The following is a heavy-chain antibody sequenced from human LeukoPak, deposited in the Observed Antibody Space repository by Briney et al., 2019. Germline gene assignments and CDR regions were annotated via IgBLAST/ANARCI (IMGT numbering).Heavy chain of an antibody. CDR3: AKNMIVVVITSDDAFDI. Sequence: GGSLRLSCAASGFSFITYAMSWVRQAPGKGLEWVSGISRSGNYIYYADSVKGRFTISRDDAKKSLYLQMNSLRAEDSAVYYCAKNMIVVVITSDDAFDIWGQGTMVTVSS. CDR2: ISRSGNYI. D-gene: IGHD3-22*01. V-gene: IGHV3-21*01. J-gene: IGHJ3*02. CDR1: GFSFITYA.